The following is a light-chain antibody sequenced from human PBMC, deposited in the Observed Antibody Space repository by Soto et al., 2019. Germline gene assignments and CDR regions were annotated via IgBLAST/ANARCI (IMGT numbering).Light chain of an antibody. V-gene: IGKV1-33*01. CDR2: DAS. CDR3: QQYDTLPPFT. J-gene: IGKJ3*01. CDR1: QDISNY. Sequence: DIQMTQSPSSLSASVGDRVTITCQASQDISNYLNWYQQKPGKAPKLLIYDASNLETGVQSRFSESGSGTDFTVTISSLQPEDIAKYYCQQYDTLPPFTFGPGPKWISN.